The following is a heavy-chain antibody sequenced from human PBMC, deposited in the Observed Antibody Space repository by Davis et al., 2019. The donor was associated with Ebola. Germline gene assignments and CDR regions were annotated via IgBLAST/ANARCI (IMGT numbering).Heavy chain of an antibody. V-gene: IGHV4-34*01. CDR1: GGSFSGYY. J-gene: IGHJ5*02. D-gene: IGHD1-26*01. CDR2: INHSGST. CDR3: ARGILVGAPSGWFDP. Sequence: MPGGSLRLSCAVYGGSFSGYYWSWIRQPPGKGLEWIGEINHSGSTNYNPSLKSRVTISVDRSKNQFSLKLSSVTAADTAVYYCARGILVGAPSGWFDPWGQGTLVTVSS.